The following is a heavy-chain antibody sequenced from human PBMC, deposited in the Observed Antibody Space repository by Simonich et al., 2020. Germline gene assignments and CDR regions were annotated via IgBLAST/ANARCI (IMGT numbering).Heavy chain of an antibody. V-gene: IGHV4-59*12. Sequence: QVQLQESGPGLVKPSETLSLTCTVSGGSISRYYWSWNRQPPGKGLEWIGEINHSGSTNDTPSLKSRVTISVDTSKNQFSLKLSAVTAADTAVYYCARVGGPDAFDIWGQGTMVTVSS. J-gene: IGHJ3*02. CDR2: INHSGST. CDR1: GGSISRYY. D-gene: IGHD1-26*01. CDR3: ARVGGPDAFDI.